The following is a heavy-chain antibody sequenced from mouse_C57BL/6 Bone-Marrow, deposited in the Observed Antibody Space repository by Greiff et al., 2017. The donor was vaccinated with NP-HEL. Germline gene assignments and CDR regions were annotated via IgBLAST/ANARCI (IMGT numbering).Heavy chain of an antibody. Sequence: VQLQQSGPVLVKPGASVKMSCKASGYTFTDYYMNWVKQSHGKSLEWIGVINPYNGGTSYNQKFKGKATLTVDKSSSTAYMELNSLTSEDSAVYYCARRGWDYYAMDYWGQGTSVTVSS. CDR2: INPYNGGT. CDR3: ARRGWDYYAMDY. V-gene: IGHV1-19*01. CDR1: GYTFTDYY. D-gene: IGHD1-2*01. J-gene: IGHJ4*01.